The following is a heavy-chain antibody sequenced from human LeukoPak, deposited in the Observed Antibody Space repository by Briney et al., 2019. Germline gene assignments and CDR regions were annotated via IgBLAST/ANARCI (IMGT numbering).Heavy chain of an antibody. V-gene: IGHV3-30*02. CDR1: TFTFSDYG. CDR3: AKDGVILAPGVYWYMDV. CDR2: IRNDGAKT. Sequence: GGSLRLSCVGSTFTFSDYGMHWVRQAPGKGLEWVAFIRNDGAKTYYADSAKGRFTISRDNSRNTLYLQMNSLPAEDTAVFYCAKDGVILAPGVYWYMDVWGRGTTVTVSS. D-gene: IGHD3-16*02. J-gene: IGHJ6*03.